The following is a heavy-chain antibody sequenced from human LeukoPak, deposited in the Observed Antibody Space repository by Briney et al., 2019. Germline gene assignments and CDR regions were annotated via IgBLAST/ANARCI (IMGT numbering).Heavy chain of an antibody. Sequence: PSETLSLTCAVYGGSFSGYYWSWIRQPPGKGLECMGEINHSGSTNYNPSLKSRVTISVDTSKNQFSLKLSSVTAADAAVYYCARGLVSAARNGFRYFDLWGRGTLVTVSS. J-gene: IGHJ2*01. D-gene: IGHD2-2*01. CDR1: GGSFSGYY. CDR3: ARGLVSAARNGFRYFDL. V-gene: IGHV4-34*01. CDR2: INHSGST.